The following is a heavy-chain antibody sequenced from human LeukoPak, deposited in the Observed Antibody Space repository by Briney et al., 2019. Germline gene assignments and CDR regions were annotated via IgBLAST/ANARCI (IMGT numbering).Heavy chain of an antibody. CDR3: AKGRELVVDAFDI. D-gene: IGHD1-26*01. J-gene: IGHJ3*02. Sequence: PGGSLRLSCAASGFTFSSYAMHWVRQAPGKGLEWVAVMSYDGSNKYYADSVKGRFTISRDNSKNTPYLQMNSLRAEDTAVYYCAKGRELVVDAFDIWGQGTMVTVSS. V-gene: IGHV3-30*04. CDR2: MSYDGSNK. CDR1: GFTFSSYA.